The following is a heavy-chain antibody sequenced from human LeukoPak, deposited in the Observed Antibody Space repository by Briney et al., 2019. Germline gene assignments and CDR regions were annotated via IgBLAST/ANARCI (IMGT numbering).Heavy chain of an antibody. Sequence: GSLRLSCAASGFTFSSYWMSWVRQAPGKGLEWVANIKQDGSEKYYVDSVKGRFTISRDNAKNSLYLQMNSLRAEDTAVYYCARDLGIVVVPAAPGYWGQGTLVTVSS. CDR1: GFTFSSYW. V-gene: IGHV3-7*03. D-gene: IGHD2-2*03. J-gene: IGHJ4*02. CDR3: ARDLGIVVVPAAPGY. CDR2: IKQDGSEK.